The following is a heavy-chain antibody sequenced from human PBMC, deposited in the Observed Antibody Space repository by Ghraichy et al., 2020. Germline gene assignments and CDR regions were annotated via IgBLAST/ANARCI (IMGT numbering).Heavy chain of an antibody. CDR3: ARVAVPAAIMIYYFDY. V-gene: IGHV1-2*02. D-gene: IGHD2-2*02. CDR2: INPNSGGT. Sequence: ASVKVSCKASGYTFTGYYMHWVRQVPGQGLEWMGWINPNSGGTNYAQKFQGRVTMTRDTSISTAYMELSRLRSDDTAVYYCARVAVPAAIMIYYFDYWGQGTLVTVSS. J-gene: IGHJ4*02. CDR1: GYTFTGYY.